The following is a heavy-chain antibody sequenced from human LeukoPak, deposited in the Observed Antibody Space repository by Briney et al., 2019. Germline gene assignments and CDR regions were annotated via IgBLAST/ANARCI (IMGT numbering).Heavy chain of an antibody. Sequence: GGSLRLSCAASGFTFSSYSMNWVRQAPGKGLEWVSSISSSSSYIYYADSVKGRFTISRDNSKNTLYLQMNSLRAEDTAVYYCAKDRGRYYYGSGSYHSIWGQGTMVTVSS. D-gene: IGHD3-10*01. CDR3: AKDRGRYYYGSGSYHSI. CDR1: GFTFSSYS. J-gene: IGHJ3*02. CDR2: ISSSSSYI. V-gene: IGHV3-21*04.